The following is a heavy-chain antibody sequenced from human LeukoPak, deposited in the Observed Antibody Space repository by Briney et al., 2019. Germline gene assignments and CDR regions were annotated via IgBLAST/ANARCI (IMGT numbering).Heavy chain of an antibody. CDR3: ARERPQPPEKDYYGSGSRPDTSGWFDP. CDR1: ARSISSYY. V-gene: IGHV4-59*01. D-gene: IGHD3-10*01. Sequence: KPSQSLSLTSTLFARSISSYYSSCIRQLPRKVLDWIGSTYYIVNPNFNPSLKTRFPLPVETSKTQSSWNPSSVTAADTAVYYCARERPQPPEKDYYGSGSRPDTSGWFDPWGQGNLVTVSS. J-gene: IGHJ5*02. CDR2: TYYIVNP.